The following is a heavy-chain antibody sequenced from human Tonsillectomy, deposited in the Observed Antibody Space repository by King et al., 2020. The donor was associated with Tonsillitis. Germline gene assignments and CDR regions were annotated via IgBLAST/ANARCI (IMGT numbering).Heavy chain of an antibody. J-gene: IGHJ6*02. D-gene: IGHD5-18*01. Sequence: VQLVESGGGVVQPGRSLRLSCAASGFTFSSYAMHWVRQAPGKGLEWVAVISYDGSNKYYADSVKGRFTISRDNSKNTLYLQMNSLRAEDTAVYYCARDDDSYGQNEDHYYYSYGMDVWGQGTTVTVSS. CDR1: GFTFSSYA. CDR3: ARDDDSYGQNEDHYYYSYGMDV. CDR2: ISYDGSNK. V-gene: IGHV3-30-3*01.